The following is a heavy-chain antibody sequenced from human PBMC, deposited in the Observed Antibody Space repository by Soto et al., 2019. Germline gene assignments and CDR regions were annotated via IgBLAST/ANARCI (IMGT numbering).Heavy chain of an antibody. J-gene: IGHJ4*02. CDR3: AHRAYYYGSGSYYTH. V-gene: IGHV2-5*02. Sequence: GSGPTLVNPTQTLTLTCTFSGFSLSTREVGVGWIRQPPGKALEWLALIYWDDDKRYTPSLKSRLTIAKDTSKNLVILVMTNMDPEDTATYYCAHRAYYYGSGSYYTHWGQGTLVTVSS. D-gene: IGHD3-10*01. CDR2: IYWDDDK. CDR1: GFSLSTREVG.